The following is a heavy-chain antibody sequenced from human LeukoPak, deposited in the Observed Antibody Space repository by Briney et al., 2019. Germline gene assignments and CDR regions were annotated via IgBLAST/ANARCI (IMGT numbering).Heavy chain of an antibody. CDR2: INSDGSST. CDR1: GFTFSSYW. V-gene: IGHV3-74*01. CDR3: ARGNGDYEGGLDY. D-gene: IGHD4-17*01. J-gene: IGHJ4*02. Sequence: GGSLRLSCAASGFTFSSYWMHWVRQAPGKGLLWVSRINSDGSSTSYADSVKGRFTISRDNAKNTLYLQMNSLRAEDTAVYYCARGNGDYEGGLDYWGQGTLVTVSS.